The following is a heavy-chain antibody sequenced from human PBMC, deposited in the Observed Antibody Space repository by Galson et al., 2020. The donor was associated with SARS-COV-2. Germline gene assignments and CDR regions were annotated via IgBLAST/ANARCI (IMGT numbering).Heavy chain of an antibody. CDR1: GYTFTSYA. Sequence: ASVKVSCKASGYTFTSYAMHWVRQAPGQRLEWMGWINAGNGNTKYSQKFQGRVTITRDTSASTAYMELSSLRSEDTAVYYCASPRSLYSSSWICDYCGQGTLVTVSS. CDR2: INAGNGNT. V-gene: IGHV1-3*01. CDR3: ASPRSLYSSSWICDY. D-gene: IGHD6-13*01. J-gene: IGHJ4*02.